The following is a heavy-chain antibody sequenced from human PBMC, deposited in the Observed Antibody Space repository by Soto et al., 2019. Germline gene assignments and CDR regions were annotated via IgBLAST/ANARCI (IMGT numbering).Heavy chain of an antibody. D-gene: IGHD5-12*01. V-gene: IGHV6-1*01. Sequence: QVQLQLSGPGLMKPSQTLSLTCAISGDSVSSNSAGWNWVRQTPSRGLEWLGRTYYKSKWFNNYVVSVKRRITINPDPSRNQCSLQLDSVTPEDTAVYYCARGSWDDVSGHYYMDVWGKGTTFTVSS. CDR2: TYYKSKWFN. CDR1: GDSVSSNSAG. CDR3: ARGSWDDVSGHYYMDV. J-gene: IGHJ6*03.